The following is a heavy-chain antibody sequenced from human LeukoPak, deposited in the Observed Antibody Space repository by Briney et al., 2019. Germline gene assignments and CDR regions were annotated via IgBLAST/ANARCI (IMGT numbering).Heavy chain of an antibody. CDR3: TTDLPGLRYFDWLLEYYFDY. Sequence: PGGSLRLSCAASGFTFSNAWMSWGRQAPGKGLEWVGRIKSKTDGGTTDYAAPVKGRFTISRDDTKNTLYLQMNSLKTEDTAVYYCTTDLPGLRYFDWLLEYYFDYWGQGTLVTVSS. J-gene: IGHJ4*02. V-gene: IGHV3-15*01. D-gene: IGHD3-9*01. CDR2: IKSKTDGGTT. CDR1: GFTFSNAW.